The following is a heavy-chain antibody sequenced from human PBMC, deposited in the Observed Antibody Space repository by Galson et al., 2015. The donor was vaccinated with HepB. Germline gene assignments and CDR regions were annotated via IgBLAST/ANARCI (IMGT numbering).Heavy chain of an antibody. Sequence: SVKVSCKASGYTFTGYYLHWVRQAPGQGLEWMGWINPDSGDRNYAQNFQGWVTMTRDTSISTAYMELSRLKSDDTAVYYCAREGPSAADAFGIWGQGTMVTVSS. V-gene: IGHV1-2*04. J-gene: IGHJ3*02. CDR3: AREGPSAADAFGI. D-gene: IGHD6-25*01. CDR2: INPDSGDR. CDR1: GYTFTGYY.